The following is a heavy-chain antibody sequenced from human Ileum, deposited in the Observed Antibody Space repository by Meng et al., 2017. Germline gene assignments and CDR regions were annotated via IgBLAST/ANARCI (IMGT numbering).Heavy chain of an antibody. J-gene: IGHJ4*02. V-gene: IGHV4-61*08. CDR3: ARDHWGSLDY. Sequence: VQRQESGPGLVRPSGTLSLICTVSGGSVSTSDHQWGWIRQPPGKGLEWIGYAGTNYNPSLKSRVTISVDTSKRQFSLKLTSVTAADTAVYYCARDHWGSLDYGGQGILVTVSS. CDR2: AGT. D-gene: IGHD7-27*01. CDR1: GGSVSTSDHQ.